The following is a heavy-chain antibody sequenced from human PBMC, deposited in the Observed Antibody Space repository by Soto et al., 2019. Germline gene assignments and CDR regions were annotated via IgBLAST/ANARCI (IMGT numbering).Heavy chain of an antibody. V-gene: IGHV3-64*01. CDR1: GFTISNYA. CDR3: ARGQTWAHFDY. D-gene: IGHD1-26*01. J-gene: IGHJ4*02. CDR2: ISPDGGST. Sequence: EVPLVESGGGLVQPGGSLRLSCVASGFTISNYAMHWVRQAPGKGLEYVSGISPDGGSTYYANSVRGRCIISTDNSKSTLYLQMGSLRAEDLAVYYCARGQTWAHFDYWGQGTLVTVSS.